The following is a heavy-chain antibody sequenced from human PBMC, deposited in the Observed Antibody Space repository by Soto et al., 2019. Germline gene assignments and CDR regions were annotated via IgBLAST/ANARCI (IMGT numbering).Heavy chain of an antibody. V-gene: IGHV1-69*08. CDR3: AREEEMITFGGVIANNWFDP. CDR2: IIPILGIA. CDR1: GGTFSSYT. D-gene: IGHD3-16*02. J-gene: IGHJ5*02. Sequence: QVQLVQSGAEVKKPGSSVKVSCKASGGTFSSYTISWVRQAPGQGLEWMGRIIPILGIANYAQKFQGRVTITADKSTSTAYMELSSLRSEDTAVYYCAREEEMITFGGVIANNWFDPWGQGTLVTVSS.